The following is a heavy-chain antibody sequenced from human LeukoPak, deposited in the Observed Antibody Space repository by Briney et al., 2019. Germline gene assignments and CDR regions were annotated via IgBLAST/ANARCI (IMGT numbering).Heavy chain of an antibody. CDR2: IYSGSST. J-gene: IGHJ3*02. V-gene: IGHV3-53*01. Sequence: GGSLGLSCAASEFTVSSNYMSWVRQAPGKGLEWVSVIYSGSSTHYADSVKGRFTISRDNSKDTLYLQMNSLRAEDTAVYYCARLTGSGAFDIWGQGTMVTVSS. CDR3: ARLTGSGAFDI. CDR1: EFTVSSNY. D-gene: IGHD7-27*01.